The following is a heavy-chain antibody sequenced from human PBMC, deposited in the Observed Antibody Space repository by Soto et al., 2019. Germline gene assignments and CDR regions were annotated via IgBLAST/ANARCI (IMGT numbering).Heavy chain of an antibody. CDR3: AKGGSSRWGAFDI. J-gene: IGHJ3*02. CDR2: ISGSGGST. Sequence: EVQLLESGGGLVQPGGSLRLSCAASGFTFSSYAMSWVRQAPGKGLEWVSAISGSGGSTYYADSVKGRFTISRDNSKSTLYLHMNSLRAEDTAVYYCAKGGSSRWGAFDIWGQGTMVTVSS. V-gene: IGHV3-23*01. D-gene: IGHD6-13*01. CDR1: GFTFSSYA.